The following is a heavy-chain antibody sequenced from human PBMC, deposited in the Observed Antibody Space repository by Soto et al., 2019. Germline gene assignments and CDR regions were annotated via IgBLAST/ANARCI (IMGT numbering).Heavy chain of an antibody. J-gene: IGHJ4*02. CDR1: GFAFSNCA. CDR3: TKDVTGDIGADF. CDR2: IKTSGDTT. V-gene: IGHV3-23*05. Sequence: EVQLLESGGDLVQPGGSLRLSCAASGFAFSNCAMSWVRQAPGKGLEWVSTIKTSGDTTFYADPVKGRFTTSRDDSKNTLYLHMNSLRAEDTATYYCTKDVTGDIGADFWGQGTPVTVSS. D-gene: IGHD2-21*02.